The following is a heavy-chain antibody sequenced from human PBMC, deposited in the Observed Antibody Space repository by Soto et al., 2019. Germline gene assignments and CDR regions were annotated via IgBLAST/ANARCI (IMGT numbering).Heavy chain of an antibody. CDR2: ISSYNGDT. Sequence: QVQLVQSGAEVKKPGASVKVSCKASGYTFTRSGISWVRQAPGQGPEWMGWISSYNGDTNYAQTFQGRVTMTTDTSTSTAYMELWSLRSDDTAVYYCAREGVAPYYYYGMDVWGQGTPVTVPS. D-gene: IGHD5-12*01. CDR1: GYTFTRSG. CDR3: AREGVAPYYYYGMDV. J-gene: IGHJ6*02. V-gene: IGHV1-18*01.